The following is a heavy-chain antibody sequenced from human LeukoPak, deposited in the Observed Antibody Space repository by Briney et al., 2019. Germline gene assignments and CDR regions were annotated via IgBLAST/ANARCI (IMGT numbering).Heavy chain of an antibody. CDR3: ASEMAGFES. D-gene: IGHD6-19*01. CDR1: GFTFSDYS. CDR2: ISGSSSTI. Sequence: QPGESLRLFCAASGFTFSDYSMNWVRQAPGKGREWVSYISGSSSTIFYADSVKGRFTISRANANNSLFLQMSSLRDEDTAIYYCASEMAGFESWGQGTLVTVSS. V-gene: IGHV3-48*02. J-gene: IGHJ4*02.